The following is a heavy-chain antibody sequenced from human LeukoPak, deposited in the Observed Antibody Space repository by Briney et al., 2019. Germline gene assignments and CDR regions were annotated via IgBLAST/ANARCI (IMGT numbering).Heavy chain of an antibody. CDR1: GGTFSSYA. CDR3: ARVADCTNGVCPGRDYYYYYYMDV. J-gene: IGHJ6*03. CDR2: IIPIFGTA. V-gene: IGHV1-69*06. D-gene: IGHD2-8*01. Sequence: ASVKVSCKASGGTFSSYAISWVRQAPGQGLEWMGGIIPIFGTANYAQKFQGRVTITADKSTSTAYMELSSLRSEDTAVYYCARVADCTNGVCPGRDYYYYYYMDVWGKGTTVTVSS.